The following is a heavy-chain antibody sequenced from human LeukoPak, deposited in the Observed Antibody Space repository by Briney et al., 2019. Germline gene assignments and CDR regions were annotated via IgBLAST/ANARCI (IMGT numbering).Heavy chain of an antibody. V-gene: IGHV4-39*07. CDR2: IYYSGST. Sequence: PSETLSLSCTVSGGSISSSSYYWGWICQPPGKGLEWIGSIYYSGSTYYNPSLKSRVTISVDTSKNQFSLKLSSVTAADTAVYYCARGKRERYYFDYWGQGTLVTAPS. D-gene: IGHD5-24*01. CDR1: GGSISSSSYY. CDR3: ARGKRERYYFDY. J-gene: IGHJ4*02.